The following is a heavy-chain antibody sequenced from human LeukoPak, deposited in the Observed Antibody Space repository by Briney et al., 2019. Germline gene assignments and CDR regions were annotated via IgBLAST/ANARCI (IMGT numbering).Heavy chain of an antibody. CDR3: ARDIIRQGGDYDDYSII. CDR1: GFTFSSYG. V-gene: IGHV3-48*01. CDR2: ISSSSSTI. J-gene: IGHJ3*02. Sequence: GGSLRLSCAASGFTFSSYGMHWVRQAPGKGLEWVSYISSSSSTIYYADSVKGRFTISRDNAKNSLYLQMNSLRAEDTAVSYCARDIIRQGGDYDDYSIIWGQGTMVTVSS. D-gene: IGHD4-17*01.